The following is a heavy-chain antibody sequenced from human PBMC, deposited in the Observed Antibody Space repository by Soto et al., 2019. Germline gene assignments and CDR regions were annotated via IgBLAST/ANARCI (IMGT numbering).Heavy chain of an antibody. CDR3: ASNLVRRGSSSSAY. D-gene: IGHD6-6*01. CDR2: IYAGGNT. CDR1: GFTVSSNY. J-gene: IGHJ4*02. Sequence: GGSLRLSCAASGFTVSSNYMSWVRQAPGKGLEWVSVIYAGGNTYYADSVKGRFTISRDNSKNTLYLQMNSLRAEDTAVYYCASNLVRRGSSSSAYWGQGTLVTVSS. V-gene: IGHV3-53*01.